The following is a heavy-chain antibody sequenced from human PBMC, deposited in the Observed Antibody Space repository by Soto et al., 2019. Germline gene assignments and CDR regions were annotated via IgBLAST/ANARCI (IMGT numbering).Heavy chain of an antibody. D-gene: IGHD2-15*01. CDR1: GFTFSSFN. V-gene: IGHV3-48*01. J-gene: IGHJ4*02. CDR2: VTSGGGTI. CDR3: ARRLGYCSGGSCPTDY. Sequence: GSLRLSCAASGFTFSSFNMNWVRQAPGKGLEWVSFVTSGGGTIYYADSVKGRFTISRDNAKDSLYLQMNSLRAEDTAVYYCARRLGYCSGGSCPTDYWGQGTLVTVSS.